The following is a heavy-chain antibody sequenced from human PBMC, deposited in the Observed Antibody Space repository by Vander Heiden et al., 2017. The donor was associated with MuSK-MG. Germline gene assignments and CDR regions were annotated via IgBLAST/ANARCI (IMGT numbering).Heavy chain of an antibody. V-gene: IGHV5-51*01. CDR2: IYPGDSDT. D-gene: IGHD3-22*01. Sequence: EVQLVQSGAEVKKPGESLKISCKGSGYSFTSYWIGWVRQRPGKGLEWMGIIYPGDSDTRYSPSFQGQVTISADKSISTAYLQWSSLKASDTAMYYCARSTYYYDSSGYFSPDAFDIWGQGTMVTVSS. CDR3: ARSTYYYDSSGYFSPDAFDI. CDR1: GYSFTSYW. J-gene: IGHJ3*02.